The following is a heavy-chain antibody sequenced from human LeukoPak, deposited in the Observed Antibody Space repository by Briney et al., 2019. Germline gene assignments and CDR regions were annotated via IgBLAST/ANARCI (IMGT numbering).Heavy chain of an antibody. CDR1: GFTFTTYA. J-gene: IGHJ4*02. V-gene: IGHV3-23*01. CDR2: LSPSGVRT. Sequence: GGSLRLSCAASGFTFTTYAMSWVRQAPGKELEWVSTLSPSGVRTYYTDSVKGRFTISRDNSKNTLYLQMNSLRAGDTAVYYCAKDEYTYGSGSYEGRDWGQGTLVTVSS. CDR3: AKDEYTYGSGSYEGRD. D-gene: IGHD3-10*01.